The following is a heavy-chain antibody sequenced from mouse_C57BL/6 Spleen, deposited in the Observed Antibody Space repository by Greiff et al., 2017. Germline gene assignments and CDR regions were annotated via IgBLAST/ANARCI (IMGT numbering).Heavy chain of an antibody. CDR3: AREELREFAY. D-gene: IGHD2-4*01. CDR1: GYTFTSYW. J-gene: IGHJ3*01. V-gene: IGHV1-64*01. CDR2: IHPNSGST. Sequence: VQLQQPGAELVKPGASVKLSCKASGYTFTSYWMHWVKQRPGQGLEWIGMIHPNSGSTNYNETFTSKATLTVDKSSSTAYMQLSSLTSEDSAGYYCAREELREFAYWGQGTLVTVSA.